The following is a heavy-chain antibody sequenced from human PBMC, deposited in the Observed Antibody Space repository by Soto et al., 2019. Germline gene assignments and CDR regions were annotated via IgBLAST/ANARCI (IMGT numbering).Heavy chain of an antibody. Sequence: ASVKVSCKASGYTFTSYGISWLRQAPGQGLEWMGWISAYNGNTNYAQKLQGRVTMTTDTSTSTAYMELRSLRSDDTAVYYCARARVTTVSLDYWGQGTLVTVSS. CDR2: ISAYNGNT. J-gene: IGHJ4*02. CDR1: GYTFTSYG. CDR3: ARARVTTVSLDY. V-gene: IGHV1-18*01. D-gene: IGHD4-17*01.